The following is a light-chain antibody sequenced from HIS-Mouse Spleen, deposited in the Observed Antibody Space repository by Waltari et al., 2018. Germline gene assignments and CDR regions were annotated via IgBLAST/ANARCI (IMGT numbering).Light chain of an antibody. V-gene: IGLV6-57*04. CDR2: EDN. CDR3: QSYDSSNVV. J-gene: IGLJ2*01. CDR1: SGSIASNY. Sequence: NFMLTQPHSVSESPGKTVTISCTRSSGSIASNYVQWYQQRPGSAPTTVIYEDNQRPPVVPDRFSGSIDSSSNSASLTISGLKTEDEADYYCQSYDSSNVVFGGGTKLTVL.